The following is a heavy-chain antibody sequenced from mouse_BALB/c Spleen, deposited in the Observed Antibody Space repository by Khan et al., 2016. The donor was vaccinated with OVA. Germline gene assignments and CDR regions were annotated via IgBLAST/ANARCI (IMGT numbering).Heavy chain of an antibody. CDR3: ARRNYFGYTFAY. D-gene: IGHD1-2*01. CDR1: GYTFTDYY. J-gene: IGHJ3*01. CDR2: LSPGSGDI. V-gene: IGHV1-77*01. Sequence: QVQLKQSGAELARPGASVKLSCKASGYTFTDYYINWVKQRTGQGLEWIGELSPGSGDIYYNEKFKGKATLTADKSSSTAYMQLSSLTSEDSAVYFCARRNYFGYTFAYGGHGTLVTVSA.